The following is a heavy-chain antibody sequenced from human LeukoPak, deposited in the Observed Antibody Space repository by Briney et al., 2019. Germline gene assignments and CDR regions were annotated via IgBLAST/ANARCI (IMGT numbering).Heavy chain of an antibody. CDR3: ARLSGYGLHYYYYMDV. V-gene: IGHV4-38-2*02. Sequence: ETLSLTCTVSGYSISSGYYWGWIRQPPGKGLEWIGSIYHSGSTYYNPSLKSRVTISVDTSKNQFSLKLSSVTAADTAVYYCARLSGYGLHYYYYMDVWGKGTTVTVSS. J-gene: IGHJ6*03. CDR1: GYSISSGYY. CDR2: IYHSGST. D-gene: IGHD5-12*01.